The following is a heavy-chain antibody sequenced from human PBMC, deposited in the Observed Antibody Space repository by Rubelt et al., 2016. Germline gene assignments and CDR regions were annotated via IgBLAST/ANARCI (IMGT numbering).Heavy chain of an antibody. CDR2: FDPEDGET. CDR1: GYTLTELS. CDR3: ARGVGTAFDP. Sequence: QVQLVQSGSELKKPGASVKVSCKASGYTLTELSMHWVRQAPGKGLEWMGGFDPEDGETIYATKFQGRVTMNEDTSTDTAYMELSRLRSDDTAVYYCARGVGTAFDPWGQGTLVTVSS. V-gene: IGHV1-24*01. J-gene: IGHJ5*02. D-gene: IGHD1-1*01.